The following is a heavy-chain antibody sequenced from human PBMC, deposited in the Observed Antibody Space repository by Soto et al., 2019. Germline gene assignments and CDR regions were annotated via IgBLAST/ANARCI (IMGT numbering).Heavy chain of an antibody. V-gene: IGHV1-69*13. CDR1: GGTLSSYA. CDR2: IIPIFGTA. Sequence: SVKVSCKASGGTLSSYAISWVRQAPGQGLEWMGGIIPIFGTANYAQKFQGRVTITADESTSTAYMELSSLRSEDTAVYYCAEGNSGYVNYFDYWGQGTLVTVSS. J-gene: IGHJ4*02. CDR3: AEGNSGYVNYFDY. D-gene: IGHD5-12*01.